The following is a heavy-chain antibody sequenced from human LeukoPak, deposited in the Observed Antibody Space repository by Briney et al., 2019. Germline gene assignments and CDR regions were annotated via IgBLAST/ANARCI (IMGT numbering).Heavy chain of an antibody. CDR3: ARNPTSYNWFDP. V-gene: IGHV3-23*01. CDR1: GFTFSSYA. D-gene: IGHD5-12*01. J-gene: IGHJ5*02. Sequence: GGSLRLSCAASGFTFSSYAMSWVRQAPGKGLEWVSAISGSGGSTYYADSVKGRFTISRDNSKNTLYLQMNSLRAEDTAVYYCARNPTSYNWFDPWGQGTLVTVSS. CDR2: ISGSGGST.